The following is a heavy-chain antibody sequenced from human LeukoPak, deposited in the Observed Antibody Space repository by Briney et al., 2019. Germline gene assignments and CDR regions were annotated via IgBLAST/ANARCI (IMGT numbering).Heavy chain of an antibody. V-gene: IGHV3-11*01. Sequence: GSLRLSCAASGFTFSDYYMSWIRQAPGKGLEWVSYISSSGSTIYYADSVKGRFTISRDNAKNSLYLQMNSLRAEDTAVYYCARVKRGPYYYDSSGPKGRGYWGQGTLVTVSS. CDR3: ARVKRGPYYYDSSGPKGRGY. D-gene: IGHD3-22*01. CDR2: ISSSGSTI. CDR1: GFTFSDYY. J-gene: IGHJ4*02.